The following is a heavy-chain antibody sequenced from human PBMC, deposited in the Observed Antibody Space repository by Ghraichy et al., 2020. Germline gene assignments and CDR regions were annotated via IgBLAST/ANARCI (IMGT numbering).Heavy chain of an antibody. CDR3: ARCRPPLRHSGADF. CDR2: LSGTTSHI. CDR1: GFTFNTYY. V-gene: IGHV3-21*01. D-gene: IGHD1-26*01. Sequence: GGSLRLSCSASGFTFNTYYMSWVRQAPGKGLEWVASLSGTTSHIYYADSVKGRFTISRDNAKNSLYLQMDSLRAEDTAVYYCARCRPPLRHSGADFWGQGTLVTVSS. J-gene: IGHJ1*01.